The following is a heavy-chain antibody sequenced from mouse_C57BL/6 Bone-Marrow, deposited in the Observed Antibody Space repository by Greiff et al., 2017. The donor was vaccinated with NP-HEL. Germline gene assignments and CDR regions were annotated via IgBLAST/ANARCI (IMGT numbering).Heavy chain of an antibody. Sequence: QVQLQQSGAELVRPGASVTLSCKASGYTFTDYEMHWVKQTPVHGLEWIGAIDPETGGTAYNQKFKGKAILTADKSSSTAYMELRSLTSEDSAVYYCTRRWDGYYDAYWGQGTLVTVSA. CDR1: GYTFTDYE. CDR3: TRRWDGYYDAY. D-gene: IGHD2-3*01. J-gene: IGHJ3*01. V-gene: IGHV1-15*01. CDR2: IDPETGGT.